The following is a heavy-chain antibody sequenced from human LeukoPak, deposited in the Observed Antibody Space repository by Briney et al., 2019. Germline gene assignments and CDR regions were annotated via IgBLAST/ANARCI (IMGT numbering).Heavy chain of an antibody. CDR3: ARGRSGSCHSPSDY. J-gene: IGHJ4*02. V-gene: IGHV4-59*13. D-gene: IGHD2-15*01. CDR2: IYYTGST. CDR1: GGSISSYY. Sequence: SSETLSLTCTVSGGSISSYYWSWIRQPPGKGLEWIGYIYYTGSTNYNPSLESRVTISVDTSKNQFSLKLSSVTAADTAFYYCARGRSGSCHSPSDYWGQGTLVTVSS.